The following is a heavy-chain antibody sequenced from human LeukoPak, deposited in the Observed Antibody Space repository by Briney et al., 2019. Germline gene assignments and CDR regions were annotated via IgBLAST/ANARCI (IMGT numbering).Heavy chain of an antibody. V-gene: IGHV3-74*01. J-gene: IGHJ4*02. D-gene: IGHD2/OR15-2a*01. Sequence: GGSLRLSCVASGNYWMHWVRQAPGKGLVWVSHINSDGSWTSYADSVKGRFTNSKDNAKNTVYLQMNSLRAEDTAVYYCVSFYETYWGRGTRVTVSS. CDR2: INSDGSWT. CDR1: GNYW. CDR3: VSFYETY.